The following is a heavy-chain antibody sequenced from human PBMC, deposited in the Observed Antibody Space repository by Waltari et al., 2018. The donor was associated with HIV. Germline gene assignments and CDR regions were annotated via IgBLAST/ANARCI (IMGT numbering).Heavy chain of an antibody. V-gene: IGHV3-33*01. Sequence: QVQLVASGGGVVQPGTSLILSCAVSGFSFSNFGIHWVRQSPAKGLEWLAVFWSDGVEISYADSVKGRFTISKDSSQKTLYLHLTSLRAEDTALYYCARGYSSSRWIPLYHWGRGTLVTVSS. D-gene: IGHD6-6*01. CDR3: ARGYSSSRWIPLYH. CDR1: GFSFSNFG. J-gene: IGHJ4*02. CDR2: FWSDGVEI.